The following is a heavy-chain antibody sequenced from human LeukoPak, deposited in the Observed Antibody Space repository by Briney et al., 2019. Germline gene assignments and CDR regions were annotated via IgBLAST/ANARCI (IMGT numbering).Heavy chain of an antibody. J-gene: IGHJ3*02. V-gene: IGHV3-33*01. D-gene: IGHD2-2*02. CDR2: IWYDGSKK. CDR3: ARALHCSSTSCYIPFGAFDI. CDR1: GFSFSNHG. Sequence: GGSLRLSCAASGFSFSNHGFHWVRQAPGKGLEGVAVIWYDGSKKFYADSVKGRFTISRDDSKNTLYLQMNSLRAEDTAVYYCARALHCSSTSCYIPFGAFDIWGQGTMVTVSS.